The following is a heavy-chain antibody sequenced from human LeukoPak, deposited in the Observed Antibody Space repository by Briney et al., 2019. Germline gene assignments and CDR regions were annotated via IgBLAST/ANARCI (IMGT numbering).Heavy chain of an antibody. CDR3: ARDLVTSIAGYFDY. CDR2: IYYSGST. J-gene: IGHJ4*02. CDR1: GGSISSGGYY. V-gene: IGHV4-61*08. D-gene: IGHD2-21*02. Sequence: PSETLSLTCTVSGGSISSGGYYWSWIRQHPGKGLEWIGYIYYSGSTNYNPSLKSRVTMSVDTSKNQFSLKLTSVTAADTAVYYCARDLVTSIAGYFDYWGQGTLVTVSS.